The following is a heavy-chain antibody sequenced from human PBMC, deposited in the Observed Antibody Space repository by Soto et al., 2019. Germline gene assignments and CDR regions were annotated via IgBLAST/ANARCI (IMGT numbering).Heavy chain of an antibody. V-gene: IGHV3-21*01. J-gene: IGHJ3*02. CDR3: ARVGASTDGAFDI. Sequence: GGSLRLSCAASGFTFSSYSMNWVRQAPGKGLEWVSSISSSSSYIYYADSVKGRFTISRDNAKNSLYLQMDSLRAEDTAVYYCARVGASTDGAFDIWGQGTMVTVS. D-gene: IGHD3-16*01. CDR2: ISSSSSYI. CDR1: GFTFSSYS.